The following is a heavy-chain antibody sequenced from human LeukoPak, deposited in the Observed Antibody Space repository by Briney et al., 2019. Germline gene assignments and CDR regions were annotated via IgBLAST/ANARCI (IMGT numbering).Heavy chain of an antibody. J-gene: IGHJ6*03. CDR1: GFTFSSYG. CDR3: AKPRGPYYYYYYMDV. D-gene: IGHD3-16*01. CDR2: IWYDGSNK. V-gene: IGHV3-33*06. Sequence: PGGCLRLSYAESGFTFSSYGMHWVRQAPGKRLEWVAVIWYDGSNKYYADSVKGRFTISRDNSKNTLYLQMNSLRAEDTAVYYCAKPRGPYYYYYYMDVWGKGTTVTVSS.